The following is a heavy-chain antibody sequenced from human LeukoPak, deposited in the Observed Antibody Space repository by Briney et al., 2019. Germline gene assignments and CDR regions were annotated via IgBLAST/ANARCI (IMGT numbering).Heavy chain of an antibody. V-gene: IGHV3-21*01. J-gene: IGHJ4*02. CDR3: ARESSGSGGYSAFDY. Sequence: PGGSLRLSCAGSGFTFSNYNMHWVRQAPGKGLEWVSPITTGSSHIYYADSLKGRFTISRDNAKNSIYLQMDSLRVEDTAVYFCARESSGSGGYSAFDYWGQGTLVIVSS. CDR1: GFTFSNYN. CDR2: ITTGSSHI. D-gene: IGHD3-10*01.